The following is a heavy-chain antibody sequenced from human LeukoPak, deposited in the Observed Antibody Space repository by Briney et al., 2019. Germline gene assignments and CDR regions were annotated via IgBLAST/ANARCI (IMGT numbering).Heavy chain of an antibody. D-gene: IGHD3-3*01. V-gene: IGHV4-4*09. CDR2: IHTSGSN. Sequence: SETLSLTCAVSGVSISPYYWAWIRQPPGKRLEWIGYIHTSGSNNQYPSLKSRVTISVDKSKNHFSLRLTSVTAADTAVYYCARLSAAVHLGAFDLWGQGTMVTVSA. J-gene: IGHJ3*01. CDR3: ARLSAAVHLGAFDL. CDR1: GVSISPYY.